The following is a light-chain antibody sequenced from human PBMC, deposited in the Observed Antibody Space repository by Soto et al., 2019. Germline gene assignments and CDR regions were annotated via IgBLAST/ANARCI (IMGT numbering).Light chain of an antibody. CDR3: QQYGRSRPMYT. CDR2: GAS. Sequence: DILLTQSPGTLSLSPGERATLSCRASQSVNSSYLAWYQQKPGQAPRLLIYGASSRATGIPDRFSGSGSGTDFTLTISRLEPEDFAVYFCQQYGRSRPMYTFGQGTKLEIK. V-gene: IGKV3-20*01. CDR1: QSVNSSY. J-gene: IGKJ2*01.